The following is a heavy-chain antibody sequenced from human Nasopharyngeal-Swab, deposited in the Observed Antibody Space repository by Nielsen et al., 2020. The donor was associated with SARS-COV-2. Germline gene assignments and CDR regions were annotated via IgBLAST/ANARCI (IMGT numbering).Heavy chain of an antibody. CDR2: ISYDGSNK. D-gene: IGHD3-22*01. Sequence: WIRQPPGKGLEWVAAISYDGSNKYYADSVKGRFTISRDNSKNTLYLQMNSLRAEDTAVYYCASLGDSSGYYYRIDGYAHDAHDAFDIWGQGTMVTVSS. CDR3: ASLGDSSGYYYRIDGYAHDAHDAFDI. V-gene: IGHV3-30-3*01. J-gene: IGHJ3*02.